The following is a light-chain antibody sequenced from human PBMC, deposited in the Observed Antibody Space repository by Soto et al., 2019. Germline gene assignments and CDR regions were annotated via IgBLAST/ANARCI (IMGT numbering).Light chain of an antibody. J-gene: IGKJ5*01. CDR3: QQRSNWPPSIT. CDR2: DAS. Sequence: EIVLTQSPDTLSLSPGERGTLSCRASQSISTYLAWYQQKPGQAPRLLIYDASSRATGIPARFSGSGSGTDFTLTISSLEPEDFAVYYCQQRSNWPPSITFGQGTRLE. CDR1: QSISTY. V-gene: IGKV3-11*01.